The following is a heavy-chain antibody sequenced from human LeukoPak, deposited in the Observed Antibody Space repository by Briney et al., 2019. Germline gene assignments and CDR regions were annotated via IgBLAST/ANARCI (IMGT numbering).Heavy chain of an antibody. D-gene: IGHD3-22*01. Sequence: GGSLRLSCAASGFTFSSYGMHWVRQAPGKGLEWVAFIRYDGSNKYYADSVKGRFTISRDNSKNTLYLQMNSLRAEDTAVYYCAKDALYYDGSGYYYFDYWGQGTLVTVSS. CDR2: IRYDGSNK. CDR3: AKDALYYDGSGYYYFDY. CDR1: GFTFSSYG. V-gene: IGHV3-30*02. J-gene: IGHJ4*02.